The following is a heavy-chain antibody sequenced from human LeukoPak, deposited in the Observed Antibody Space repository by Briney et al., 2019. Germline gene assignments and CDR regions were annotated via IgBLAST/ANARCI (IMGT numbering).Heavy chain of an antibody. Sequence: GGSLRLSCAASGFTFSSYAMSWIRQAPGKGLEWVSYISSSGSTIYYADSVKGRFTISRDNAKNSLYLQMNSLRAEDTAVYYCARDPAFYGDSHFDYWGQGTLVTVSS. CDR1: GFTFSSYA. V-gene: IGHV3-11*01. CDR2: ISSSGSTI. J-gene: IGHJ4*02. CDR3: ARDPAFYGDSHFDY. D-gene: IGHD4-17*01.